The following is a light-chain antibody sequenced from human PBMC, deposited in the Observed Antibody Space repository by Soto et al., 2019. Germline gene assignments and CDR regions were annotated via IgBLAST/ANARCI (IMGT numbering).Light chain of an antibody. CDR3: QQYGSSRWT. CDR2: GAS. V-gene: IGKV3-20*01. Sequence: EIVLTQSPGTLSLSPGERATLSCRASQSVSSGYLAWYQQKPGQAPRLLIYGASSRATGIPDRFSGSGSGTDFTLTISRLEPKDFAVYYCQQYGSSRWTFGQGTKVEIK. J-gene: IGKJ1*01. CDR1: QSVSSGY.